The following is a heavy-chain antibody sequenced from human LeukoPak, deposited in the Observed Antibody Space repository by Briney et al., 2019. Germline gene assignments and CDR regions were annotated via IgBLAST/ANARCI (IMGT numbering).Heavy chain of an antibody. D-gene: IGHD4-11*01. V-gene: IGHV4-39*07. CDR3: ARDDHSPHYHYAMGV. CDR2: IYDSGST. Sequence: PSETLSLTCTVSGGSIRSSYYYWGWIRQPPGKGLEWIGSIYDSGSTYYNPSLKSRVTISVDTSKNQFSLKLNSVTAADTAVYYCARDDHSPHYHYAMGVWGQGITVTVSS. J-gene: IGHJ6*02. CDR1: GGSIRSSYYY.